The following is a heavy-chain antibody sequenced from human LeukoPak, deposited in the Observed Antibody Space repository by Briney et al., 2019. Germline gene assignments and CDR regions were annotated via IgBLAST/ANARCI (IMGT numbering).Heavy chain of an antibody. J-gene: IGHJ3*02. V-gene: IGHV3-21*01. CDR1: GFTFSSYS. Sequence: GGSLRLSCAASGFTFSSYSMNWVRQAPGKGLEWVLSISSSSSYIYYADSVKGRFTISRDNAKNSLYLQMNSLRAEDTAVYYCARDWDPGAFDIWGQGTMVTVSS. CDR2: ISSSSSYI. CDR3: ARDWDPGAFDI. D-gene: IGHD1-26*01.